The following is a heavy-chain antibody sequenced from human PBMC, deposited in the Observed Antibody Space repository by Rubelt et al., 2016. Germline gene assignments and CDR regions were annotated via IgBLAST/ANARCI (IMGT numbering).Heavy chain of an antibody. Sequence: QVQLQEWGAGLLKPSETLSLTCAVYGGSFSGPYWNWIRQPPGKGLEWVGEVNHSGTTSSNPSLRSRVTISVDTSKNQFSRKLGLVTAADTAWYYCAREATYNYESSGYYFYDYWGQGTLVTVSS. D-gene: IGHD3-22*01. CDR2: VNHSGTT. CDR1: GGSFSGPY. V-gene: IGHV4-34*01. CDR3: AREATYNYESSGYYFYDY. J-gene: IGHJ4*02.